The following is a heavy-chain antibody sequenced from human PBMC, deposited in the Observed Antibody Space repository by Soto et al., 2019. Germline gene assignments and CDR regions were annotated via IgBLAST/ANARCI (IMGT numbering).Heavy chain of an antibody. CDR1: GFTFSSYG. CDR2: IWYDGSNK. CDR3: ARDPRPYSSSWLFDY. D-gene: IGHD6-13*01. V-gene: IGHV3-33*01. Sequence: QVQLVESGGGVVQPGRSLRLSCAASGFTFSSYGMHWVRQAPGKRLEWVAVIWYDGSNKYYADSVKGRFTISRDNSKNTLYLQMNSLRAEDTAVYYCARDPRPYSSSWLFDYWGQGTLVTVSS. J-gene: IGHJ4*02.